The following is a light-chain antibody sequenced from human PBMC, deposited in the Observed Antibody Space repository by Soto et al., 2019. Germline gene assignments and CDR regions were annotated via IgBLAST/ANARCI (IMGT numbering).Light chain of an antibody. CDR1: SSDVGGYNF. CDR2: EVC. J-gene: IGLJ3*02. V-gene: IGLV2-14*01. Sequence: QSALTQPASASGSPGQSITISCTGTSSDVGGYNFVSWYQQYPGKAPKLIIYEVCKRPSGVSDRFSGSKSGNTASLSFSGLQDEDEADYFCNAYTGSRTSVFGGGTKLTVL. CDR3: NAYTGSRTSV.